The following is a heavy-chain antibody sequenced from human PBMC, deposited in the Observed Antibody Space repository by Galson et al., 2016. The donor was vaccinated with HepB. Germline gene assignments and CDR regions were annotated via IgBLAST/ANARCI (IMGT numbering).Heavy chain of an antibody. D-gene: IGHD2-2*01. CDR2: IKSRTNCGAT. CDR3: TTAGVGLPAAIHQRWFDP. CDR1: GFSFSNAW. J-gene: IGHJ5*02. V-gene: IGHV3-15*01. Sequence: SLRLSCAASGFSFSNAWMNWVRQAPGKGLEWVGLIKSRTNCGATENAAPVKGRFTISRDDSRNTLYLQMNSLKTEDTAVYYCTTAGVGLPAAIHQRWFDPWGQGTLVIVSS.